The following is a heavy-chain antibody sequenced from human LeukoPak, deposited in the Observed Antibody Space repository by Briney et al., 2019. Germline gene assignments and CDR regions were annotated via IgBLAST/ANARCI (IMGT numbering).Heavy chain of an antibody. V-gene: IGHV1-2*02. D-gene: IGHD6-19*01. J-gene: IGHJ5*02. CDR3: ARSSGSVGWFDP. CDR2: INPNSGGT. Sequence: ASVKVSCKASGYTFTGYYMHWVRQAPGQGLEWMGWINPNSGGTNYAQKFQGRVTMTRDTSISTAYMELSRLRSDDTAVYYCARSSGSVGWFDPWGQGTLVTVSS. CDR1: GYTFTGYY.